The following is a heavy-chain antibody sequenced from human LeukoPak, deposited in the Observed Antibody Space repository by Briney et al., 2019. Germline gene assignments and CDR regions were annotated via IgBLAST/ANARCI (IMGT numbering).Heavy chain of an antibody. J-gene: IGHJ4*02. CDR2: ISSSSSYI. Sequence: KPGGSLRLSCAASGFTFSSYSMNWVRQAPGKGLEWVSSISSSSSYIYYADSVRGRFTISSDNAKTSLYLQMNSLRAEDTAVYYCARGHYDVLTDSLNQFAYWGQGTLVTVSS. D-gene: IGHD3-9*01. CDR1: GFTFSSYS. CDR3: ARGHYDVLTDSLNQFAY. V-gene: IGHV3-21*01.